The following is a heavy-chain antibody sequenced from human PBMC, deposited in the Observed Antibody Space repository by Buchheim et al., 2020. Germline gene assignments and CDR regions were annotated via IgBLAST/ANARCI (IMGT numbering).Heavy chain of an antibody. J-gene: IGHJ1*01. V-gene: IGHV4-59*01. CDR1: GGSIRSYY. Sequence: QVQLKESGPGLVKPSETLSLTCNVSGGSIRSYYWNWIRQSPGKGLEWIGYIDYSGGTKYNPSLKSRVSITVDTPTNQLSLKLTSVTAADTAFYYCARGYTSASAEYFQRWGQGTL. CDR2: IDYSGGT. CDR3: ARGYTSASAEYFQR. D-gene: IGHD6-6*01.